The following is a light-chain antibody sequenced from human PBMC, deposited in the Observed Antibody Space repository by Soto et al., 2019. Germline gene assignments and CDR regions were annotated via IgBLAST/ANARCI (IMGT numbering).Light chain of an antibody. CDR3: ATRVNRLRARV. J-gene: IGLJ3*02. V-gene: IGLV1-51*02. Sequence: QSVLTQPPSMSAAPGQKVTISCSGSSSNIEQNDVARYQQFPGTVPKLGMYRNGQRPSGIPDRFSGSKSGTSASLDITGLGPGDEADYYCATRVNRLRARVFGGGTKLTVL. CDR1: SSNIEQND. CDR2: RNG.